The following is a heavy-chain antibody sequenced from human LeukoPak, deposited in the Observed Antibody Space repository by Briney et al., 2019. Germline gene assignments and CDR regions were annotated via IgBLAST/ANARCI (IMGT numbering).Heavy chain of an antibody. Sequence: PGGSLRLSCAASGFTFSSYSMNWVRQAPGKGLEWVSSISSSSSYIYYADSVKGRFTISRDNAKNSLYLQMNSLRAEDTAVYYCARCYYYDSSSYPLLDAFDIWGQGTMVTVSS. D-gene: IGHD3-22*01. J-gene: IGHJ3*02. CDR2: ISSSSSYI. V-gene: IGHV3-21*01. CDR1: GFTFSSYS. CDR3: ARCYYYDSSSYPLLDAFDI.